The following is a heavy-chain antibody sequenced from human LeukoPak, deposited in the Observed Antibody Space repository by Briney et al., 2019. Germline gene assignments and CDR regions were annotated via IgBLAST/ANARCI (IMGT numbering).Heavy chain of an antibody. Sequence: SETLSLTCTVSGGSISSSSYYWGWIRQPPGKGLEWIGSIYYSGSTYYNPSLKSRVTISVDTSKNQFSLKLSSVTAADTAVYYCAREHIVLMVYASNWFDPWGQGTLVTVSS. V-gene: IGHV4-39*02. D-gene: IGHD2-8*01. CDR3: AREHIVLMVYASNWFDP. CDR2: IYYSGST. J-gene: IGHJ5*02. CDR1: GGSISSSSYY.